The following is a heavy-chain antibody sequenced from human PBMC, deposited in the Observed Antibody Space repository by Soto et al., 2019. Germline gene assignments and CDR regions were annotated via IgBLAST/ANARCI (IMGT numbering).Heavy chain of an antibody. V-gene: IGHV1-69*13. CDR1: GCSFSKHP. J-gene: IGHJ3*02. CDR2: IIPIFSTT. Sequence: SLKGYCKAPGCSFSKHPSSCLLKAQGQGFEWMGRIIPIFSTTNYAQKFQGRVTTTADESTITAYLELSSLKHDDTAVYYCAREVAADGTFREDVFDIWGQGTLVTVSS. D-gene: IGHD6-13*01. CDR3: AREVAADGTFREDVFDI.